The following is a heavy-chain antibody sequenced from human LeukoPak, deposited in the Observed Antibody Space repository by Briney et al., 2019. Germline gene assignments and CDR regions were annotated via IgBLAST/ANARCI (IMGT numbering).Heavy chain of an antibody. D-gene: IGHD2-2*01. CDR1: GNSFTNNW. CDR3: VKRRNNVYETSPWDPDY. J-gene: IGHJ4*02. V-gene: IGHV5-51*01. CDR2: ISPENSET. Sequence: GESLKISCKGSGNSFTNNWIAWVRQMLGKGLEWMGIISPENSETHYSPAFQGQVTISVDRSITTAYLQWNSLKASDTAMYYCVKRRNNVYETSPWDPDYWGQGTLVTVSS.